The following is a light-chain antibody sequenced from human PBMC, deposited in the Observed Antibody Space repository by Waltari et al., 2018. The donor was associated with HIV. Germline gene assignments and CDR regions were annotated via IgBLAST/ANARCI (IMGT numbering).Light chain of an antibody. V-gene: IGLV2-14*01. CDR1: SSDVGGYNS. Sequence: QSALTQPAPVSGSPGTSTPTPCTGTSSDVGGYNSVSWYQQHPGKATKLMIYEVSNRPSGVSDRFSGSKSGNTASLTISGLQAEDEADYYCRSFTSSSLYVFGTGTKVTVL. CDR3: RSFTSSSLYV. CDR2: EVS. J-gene: IGLJ1*01.